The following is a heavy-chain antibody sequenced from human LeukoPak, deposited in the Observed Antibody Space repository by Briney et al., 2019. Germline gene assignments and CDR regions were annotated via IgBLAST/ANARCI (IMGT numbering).Heavy chain of an antibody. V-gene: IGHV3-21*03. D-gene: IGHD2/OR15-2a*01. CDR3: ARDFYDGFALDY. CDR1: GFTFSNAW. CDR2: IFSSSTYI. Sequence: GGSLRLSCAASGFTFSNAWMSWVRQAPGKGLEWVSFIFSSSTYIYYTDSVKGRFTISRDNARNSLYLQMDNLRAEDTGVYYCARDFYDGFALDYWGQGTLVTVSS. J-gene: IGHJ4*02.